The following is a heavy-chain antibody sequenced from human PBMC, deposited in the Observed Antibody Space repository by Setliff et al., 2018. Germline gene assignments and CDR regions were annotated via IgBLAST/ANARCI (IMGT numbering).Heavy chain of an antibody. CDR3: ARALRGYCSGGSCYNWFDP. V-gene: IGHV3-30*02. D-gene: IGHD2-15*01. CDR1: GFTFSNYG. CDR2: IWNDGSTK. Sequence: GGSLRLSCVASGFTFSNYGMHWVRQAPGKGLEWVALIWNDGSTKFYGDSVKGRFTISRDNSENTLYLQMNSLRAEDTAVYYCARALRGYCSGGSCYNWFDPWGQGTLVTVSS. J-gene: IGHJ5*02.